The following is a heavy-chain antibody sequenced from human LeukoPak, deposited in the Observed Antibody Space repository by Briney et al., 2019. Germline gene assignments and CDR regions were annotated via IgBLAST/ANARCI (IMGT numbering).Heavy chain of an antibody. Sequence: GRSLRLSCAASGFTFSGYAMHWVRQAPGKGLEWVAVISYDGSNKYYADSVKGRFTISRDNSKNTLYLQMNSLRAEDTAVYYCAREARGYYDSSGYSPPWGQGTLVTVSS. CDR1: GFTFSGYA. J-gene: IGHJ5*02. CDR3: AREARGYYDSSGYSPP. D-gene: IGHD3-22*01. CDR2: ISYDGSNK. V-gene: IGHV3-30-3*01.